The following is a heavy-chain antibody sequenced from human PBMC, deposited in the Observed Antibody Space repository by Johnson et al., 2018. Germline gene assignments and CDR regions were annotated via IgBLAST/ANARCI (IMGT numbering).Heavy chain of an antibody. Sequence: QVQLVQSGAEVKKPGSSXKVSCKASVDTFSSSAFSWVRQAPGQGLEWMGGIFPIFGTPNYAQKFQGRVSMSGDTTTTTVYMELRSLRSEDTAVYYCARARGASRQTPYYSGMDVWGQGTTVTVSS. CDR3: ARARGASRQTPYYSGMDV. V-gene: IGHV1-69*06. J-gene: IGHJ6*02. D-gene: IGHD3-16*01. CDR2: IFPIFGTP. CDR1: VDTFSSSA.